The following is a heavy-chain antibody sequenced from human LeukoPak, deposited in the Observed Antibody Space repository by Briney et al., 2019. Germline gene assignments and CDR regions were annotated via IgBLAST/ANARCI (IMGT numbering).Heavy chain of an antibody. Sequence: SETLSFTCAVYGGSFSGYYWSWIRQPPGKGLEWIGEINHSGSTNYNPSLKSRVTISVDTSKNQFSLKLSSVTAADTAVYYCARGRINDYVWGSYRQNFDYWGQGTLVTVSS. CDR2: INHSGST. D-gene: IGHD3-16*02. V-gene: IGHV4-34*01. CDR1: GGSFSGYY. CDR3: ARGRINDYVWGSYRQNFDY. J-gene: IGHJ4*02.